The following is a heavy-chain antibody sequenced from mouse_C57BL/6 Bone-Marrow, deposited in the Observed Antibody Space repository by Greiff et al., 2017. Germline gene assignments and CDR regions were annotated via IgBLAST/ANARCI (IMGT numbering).Heavy chain of an antibody. Sequence: QVQLQQPGAELVMPGASVKLSCKASGYTFTSYWLHWVKQRPGQGLEWIGELDPSDSYTNYNQKFTGKATLTVDKSSSTAFMQRSSLTSEDAAVYYCARYDYAAAMDYWGQGTSVTVSS. CDR3: ARYDYAAAMDY. CDR1: GYTFTSYW. J-gene: IGHJ4*01. V-gene: IGHV1-69*01. D-gene: IGHD2-4*01. CDR2: LDPSDSYT.